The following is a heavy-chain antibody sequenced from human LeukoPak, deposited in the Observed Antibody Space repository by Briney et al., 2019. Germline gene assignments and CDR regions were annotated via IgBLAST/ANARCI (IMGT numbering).Heavy chain of an antibody. CDR2: ISGSGGST. CDR1: GFTFSTYA. CDR3: AKDVLLWFGESKDY. D-gene: IGHD3-10*01. J-gene: IGHJ4*02. V-gene: IGHV3-23*01. Sequence: PGGSLRLSCAASGFTFSTYAMSWVRQAPGKGLEWVSGISGSGGSTYYADSVKGRFTISRDNSKNTLYLQMNSLRAEDTAVYYCAKDVLLWFGESKDYWGQGTLVTVSS.